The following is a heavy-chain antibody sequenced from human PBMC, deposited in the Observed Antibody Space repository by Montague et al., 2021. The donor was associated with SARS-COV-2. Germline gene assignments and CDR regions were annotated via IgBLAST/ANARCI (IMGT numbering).Heavy chain of an antibody. Sequence: SETLSLTCTVSGGSISNGKYYWSWIRQPPGKGLEWIGEINHSGSTNYNPSLKSRVTISVDTSKNQFSLKLSSVTAADTAVYYCARGSGCSGGSCYSEWDPYYYYGMDVWGQGTTVTVSS. CDR3: ARGSGCSGGSCYSEWDPYYYYGMDV. D-gene: IGHD2-15*01. CDR2: INHSGST. V-gene: IGHV4-39*07. J-gene: IGHJ6*02. CDR1: GGSISNGKYY.